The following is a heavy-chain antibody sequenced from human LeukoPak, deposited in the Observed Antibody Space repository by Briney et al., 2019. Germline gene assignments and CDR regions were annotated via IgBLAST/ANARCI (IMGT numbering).Heavy chain of an antibody. CDR3: ARGLKSSSWYGNWFDP. D-gene: IGHD6-13*01. V-gene: IGHV1-69*04. J-gene: IGHJ5*02. CDR1: GGTFSSYA. Sequence: LGASVKVSCKDSGGTFSSYAISWVREAPGQGLEWMGRIIPIFGIANYAQKFQGRVTITADKSTSTAYMELSSLRSEDTAVYYCARGLKSSSWYGNWFDPWGQGTLVTVSS. CDR2: IIPIFGIA.